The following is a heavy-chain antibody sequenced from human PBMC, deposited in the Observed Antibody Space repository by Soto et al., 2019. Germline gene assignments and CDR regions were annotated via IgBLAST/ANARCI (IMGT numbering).Heavy chain of an antibody. Sequence: GGSLRLSCAASGFTFSSYSMNWVRQAPGKGLEWVSSISSSSSYIYYADSVKGRFTISRDNAKNSLYLQMNSLRAEDTAVYYCAREPGYSYGYYYYYGMDVWGQGTTVTVSS. CDR2: ISSSSSYI. CDR1: GFTFSSYS. V-gene: IGHV3-21*01. D-gene: IGHD5-18*01. CDR3: AREPGYSYGYYYYYGMDV. J-gene: IGHJ6*02.